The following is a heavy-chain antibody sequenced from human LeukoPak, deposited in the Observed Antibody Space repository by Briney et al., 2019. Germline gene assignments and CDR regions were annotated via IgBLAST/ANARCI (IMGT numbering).Heavy chain of an antibody. D-gene: IGHD2-15*01. CDR2: INPNSGGT. CDR1: GYTFTCYY. J-gene: IGHJ4*02. V-gene: IGHV1-2*02. CDR3: ARDPVGYCSGGSCYGYYFDY. Sequence: ASAKVSCTASGYTFTCYYMHWVRQAPGQGLEWMGWINPNSGGTNYAQKFQGRVTMTRDTSISTAYMELSRLRSDDTALHFLARDPVGYCSGGSCYGYYFDYWGQGTLVTVSS.